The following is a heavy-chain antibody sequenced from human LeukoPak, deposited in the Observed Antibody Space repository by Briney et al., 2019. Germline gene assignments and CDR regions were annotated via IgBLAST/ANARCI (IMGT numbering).Heavy chain of an antibody. Sequence: SETLSLTCTVSGGFSSSYYWSWIRQPPGKGLEWIGYVYYRGSNNYNPSLKSRVPISLDTSKNQFSLKLSSVTATDTAVYYCARHAFWYSSFFDYWGQGTLVTVSS. CDR3: ARHAFWYSSFFDY. V-gene: IGHV4-59*08. CDR1: GGFSSSYY. J-gene: IGHJ4*02. CDR2: VYYRGSN. D-gene: IGHD6-19*01.